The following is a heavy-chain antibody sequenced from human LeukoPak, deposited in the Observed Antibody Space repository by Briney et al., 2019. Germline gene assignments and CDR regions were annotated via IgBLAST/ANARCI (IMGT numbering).Heavy chain of an antibody. V-gene: IGHV1-2*02. CDR3: ARDGSYVVVPAAMKNWFDP. J-gene: IGHJ5*02. CDR1: GYTFTGYY. CDR2: INPNSGGT. D-gene: IGHD2-2*01. Sequence: ASMKVSCKASGYTFTGYYMHWVRQAPGQGLEWMGWINPNSGGTNYAQKFQGRVTMTRDTSVSTAYMELSRLRSDDTAVYYCARDGSYVVVPAAMKNWFDPWGQGTLVTVSS.